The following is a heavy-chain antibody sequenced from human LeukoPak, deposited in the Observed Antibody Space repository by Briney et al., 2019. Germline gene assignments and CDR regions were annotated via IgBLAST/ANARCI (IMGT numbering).Heavy chain of an antibody. Sequence: ASETLSLTCTVSGGSISSGGYYWSWIRQHPGKGLEWIGYIYFSGSTYYNPSLKSRVTISVDTSKNQCSLKLSSVTAADTAVYYCARLVPDDYGDPDGFDIWGQGTMVTVSS. J-gene: IGHJ3*02. CDR2: IYFSGST. CDR3: ARLVPDDYGDPDGFDI. CDR1: GGSISSGGYY. V-gene: IGHV4-31*03. D-gene: IGHD4-17*01.